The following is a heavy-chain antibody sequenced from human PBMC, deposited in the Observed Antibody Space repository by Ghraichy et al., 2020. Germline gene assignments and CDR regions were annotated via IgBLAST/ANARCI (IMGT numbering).Heavy chain of an antibody. Sequence: ASVKVSCKASGYTFTSYAMHWVRQAPGQRLEWMGWINACNGNTKYLQKFQGRVTITRDTSESTADMELSSLRSEDTAVYYCARSMGGQWLVKRYNWFDPWGQGTLVTVSS. CDR3: ARSMGGQWLVKRYNWFDP. CDR1: GYTFTSYA. V-gene: IGHV1-3*01. CDR2: INACNGNT. J-gene: IGHJ5*02. D-gene: IGHD6-19*01.